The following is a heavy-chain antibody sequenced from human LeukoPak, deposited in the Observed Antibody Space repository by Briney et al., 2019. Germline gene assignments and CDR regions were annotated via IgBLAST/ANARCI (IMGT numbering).Heavy chain of an antibody. CDR2: IYYSGST. D-gene: IGHD3-9*01. J-gene: IGHJ6*02. Sequence: NPSETLSLTCTVSGGSISSYYWSWIRQPPGKGLEWIGYIYYSGSTNYNPSLKSRVTISVDTSKNQFSLKLSSVTAADTAVYYCARDNYDILTGYYSSYGMDVWGQGTTVTVSS. V-gene: IGHV4-59*01. CDR3: ARDNYDILTGYYSSYGMDV. CDR1: GGSISSYY.